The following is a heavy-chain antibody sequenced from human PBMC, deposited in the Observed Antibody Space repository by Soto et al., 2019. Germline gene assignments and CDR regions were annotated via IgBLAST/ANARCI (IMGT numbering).Heavy chain of an antibody. Sequence: GGSLRLSCAASGFTFDDYAMHWVRQTPGKGLEWVSGISWNSGSLDYADSVKGRFTISRDNAKNSLYLQMNSLRAEDTAMYYCAKDKYISSGPFDYWGQGTLVPSPQ. D-gene: IGHD6-13*01. CDR2: ISWNSGSL. J-gene: IGHJ4*02. V-gene: IGHV3-9*01. CDR1: GFTFDDYA. CDR3: AKDKYISSGPFDY.